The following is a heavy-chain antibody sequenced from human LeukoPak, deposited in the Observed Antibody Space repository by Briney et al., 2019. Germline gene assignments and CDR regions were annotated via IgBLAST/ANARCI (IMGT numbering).Heavy chain of an antibody. CDR1: GFTFSSYA. CDR3: ARDGGYYYYGMDV. J-gene: IGHJ6*02. V-gene: IGHV3-23*01. Sequence: GGSLRLSCAASGFTFSSYAMSWVRQAPGKGLEWVSAISGSGGSTYYADSVKGRFTISRDNSKNTLYLQMNSLRAEDTAVYYCARDGGYYYYGMDVWGQGTLVTVSS. CDR2: ISGSGGST. D-gene: IGHD3-10*01.